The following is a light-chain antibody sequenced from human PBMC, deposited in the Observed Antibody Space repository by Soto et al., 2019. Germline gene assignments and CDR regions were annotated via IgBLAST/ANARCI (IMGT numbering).Light chain of an antibody. J-gene: IGLJ6*01. Sequence: QSALTQPASVSGSPGQSITISCTGTNSDVGHYDLVSWYKQHPDKAPQLMIYNGTKRPSGVSDRCSGSKSGNTASLTISGLQAEDEEAYYCCSYAGTNTYVFGLGTKLTVL. V-gene: IGLV2-23*01. CDR1: NSDVGHYDL. CDR2: NGT. CDR3: CSYAGTNTYV.